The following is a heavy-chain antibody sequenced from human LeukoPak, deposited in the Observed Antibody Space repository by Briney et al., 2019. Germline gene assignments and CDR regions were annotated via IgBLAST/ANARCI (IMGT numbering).Heavy chain of an antibody. D-gene: IGHD1-26*01. Sequence: GGSLRLSCAASGFTFSSYSMNWVRQAPGKGLEWVSYISSSSSRQYADSVKGRFTISRDNAKNSLYLQMNSLRAEDTAVYFCASHVGGSAFDYWGQGTLVTVSS. CDR3: ASHVGGSAFDY. CDR2: ISSSSSR. V-gene: IGHV3-48*04. CDR1: GFTFSSYS. J-gene: IGHJ4*02.